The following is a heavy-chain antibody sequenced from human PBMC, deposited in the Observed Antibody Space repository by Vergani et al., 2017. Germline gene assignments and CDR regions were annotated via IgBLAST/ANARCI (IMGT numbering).Heavy chain of an antibody. CDR3: AVDRPDSSGWRSPTYYFDY. J-gene: IGHJ4*02. Sequence: EVQLVQSGAEVKKPGESLKISCKGSGYSFTSYWIGWVRQMPGKGLEWMGIIYPGDSDTRYSPSFQGQVTISADKSISTAYLQWSSLKASDTAMYYCAVDRPDSSGWRSPTYYFDYWGQGTLVTVSS. CDR1: GYSFTSYW. CDR2: IYPGDSDT. V-gene: IGHV5-51*01. D-gene: IGHD6-19*01.